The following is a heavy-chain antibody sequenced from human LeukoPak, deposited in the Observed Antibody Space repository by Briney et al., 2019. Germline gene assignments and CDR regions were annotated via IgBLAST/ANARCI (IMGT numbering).Heavy chain of an antibody. D-gene: IGHD2-15*01. CDR3: AREEVVAATPFDY. Sequence: ASVKVSCKASGYTFTGYYMHWVRQAPGQGLEWMGWINPNSGGTNYAQKFQGRVTMTRDTSISTAYMELSRLRSDDTAVYYCAREEVVAATPFDYWGHGTLVTVSS. CDR1: GYTFTGYY. V-gene: IGHV1-2*02. J-gene: IGHJ4*01. CDR2: INPNSGGT.